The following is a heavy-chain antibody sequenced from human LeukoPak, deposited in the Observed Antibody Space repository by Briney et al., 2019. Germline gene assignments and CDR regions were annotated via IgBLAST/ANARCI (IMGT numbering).Heavy chain of an antibody. CDR3: ARSGGTASGKYERATLDY. D-gene: IGHD1-26*01. CDR1: GESVSSNNAA. CDR2: TYYRSRWYN. Sequence: SQTLSLTCDISGESVSSNNAAWNWIRQSPSRGLEWLGRTYYRSRWYNDYAVSLKSRMTINAVTSKNHFSLQLNSVTPEDTAVYYCARSGGTASGKYERATLDYWGQGTLVTVSS. J-gene: IGHJ4*02. V-gene: IGHV6-1*01.